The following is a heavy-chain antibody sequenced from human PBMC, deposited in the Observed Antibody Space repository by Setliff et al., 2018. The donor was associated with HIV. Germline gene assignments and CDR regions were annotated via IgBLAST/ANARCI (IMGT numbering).Heavy chain of an antibody. Sequence: SETLSLTCAVSGYSISSGYYWGWIRQPPGKGLEWIGSIYHSGSTNYNPSLKSRVTISVDTSKSQFSLKLSSVTAADTALYYCARGSDYIWGNYRFPFDYWGQGTLVTVSS. CDR3: ARGSDYIWGNYRFPFDY. CDR2: IYHSGST. J-gene: IGHJ4*02. CDR1: GYSISSGYY. V-gene: IGHV4-38-2*01. D-gene: IGHD3-16*02.